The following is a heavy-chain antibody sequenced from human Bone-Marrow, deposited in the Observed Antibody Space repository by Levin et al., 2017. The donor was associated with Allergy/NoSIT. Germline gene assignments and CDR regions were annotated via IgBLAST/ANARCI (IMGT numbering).Heavy chain of an antibody. D-gene: IGHD2-2*01. CDR3: ASGSNFGY. CDR2: IYSTGTT. V-gene: IGHV3-53*01. J-gene: IGHJ4*02. CDR1: TFTVYNNY. Sequence: GGSLRLSCAASTFTVYNNYMTWVRQAPGKGLEWVSLIYSTGTTDYADSVKGRFTDSRDKSKNSLYLQMNRLRAEDTAVYYCASGSNFGYWGQGTLVTVSS.